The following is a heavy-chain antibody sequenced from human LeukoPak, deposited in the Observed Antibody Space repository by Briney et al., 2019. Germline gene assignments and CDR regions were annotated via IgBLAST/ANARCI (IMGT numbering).Heavy chain of an antibody. D-gene: IGHD6-13*01. V-gene: IGHV3-30*02. CDR1: GFTFSSYG. CDR2: IRYDGSNK. J-gene: IGHJ4*02. Sequence: GGSLRLSCAASGFTFSSYGMHWVRQAPGKGLEWVAFIRYDGSNKYYADSVKGRFTISRDNSKNTLYLQMNSLRAEDTAVYYCAKMEYSSSWYEVKKPPGGYWGQGTLVTVSS. CDR3: AKMEYSSSWYEVKKPPGGY.